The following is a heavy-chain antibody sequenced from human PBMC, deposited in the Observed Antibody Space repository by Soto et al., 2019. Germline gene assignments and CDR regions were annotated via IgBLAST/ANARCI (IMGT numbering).Heavy chain of an antibody. J-gene: IGHJ4*02. CDR3: AHRQDGIAVAGGFDY. CDR1: GFSLSTSGVG. CDR2: IYWDDDK. D-gene: IGHD6-19*01. V-gene: IGHV2-5*02. Sequence: QITLKESGPTLVKPTQTLTLTCTFSGFSLSTSGVGVGWIRQPPGKALEWLALIYWDDDKRYSPSLKSRLTITQDTSKNQVVLTMTHMDPVDTATYYCAHRQDGIAVAGGFDYWGQGTLVTVSS.